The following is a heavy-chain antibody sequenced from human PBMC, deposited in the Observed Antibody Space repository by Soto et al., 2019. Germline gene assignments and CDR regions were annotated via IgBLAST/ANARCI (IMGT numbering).Heavy chain of an antibody. CDR3: ARHNPKWFGELLYFDY. V-gene: IGHV4-39*01. CDR1: GGSISSSSYY. D-gene: IGHD3-10*01. CDR2: IYYSGST. J-gene: IGHJ4*02. Sequence: SETLSLTCTVSGGSISSSSYYWGWIRQPPGKGLEWIGSIYYSGSTYYNPSLKSRVTISVDTSKNQFSLKLSSVTAADTAVYYCARHNPKWFGELLYFDYWGQGTLVTVSS.